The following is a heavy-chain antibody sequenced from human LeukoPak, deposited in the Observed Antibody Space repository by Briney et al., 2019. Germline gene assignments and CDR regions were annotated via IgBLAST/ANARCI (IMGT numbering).Heavy chain of an antibody. V-gene: IGHV3-23*01. CDR1: GFTFSSYA. CDR2: ITGSGDNT. D-gene: IGHD3-10*01. CDR3: ALKRITMVRGVIKGNWFDP. Sequence: HPGGSLRLPCAASGFTFSSYAMSWVRQAPGKGLEWVSTITGSGDNTYYADSVKGRFTILKDNSKNTLYLQMNSLRAEDTAVYYCALKRITMVRGVIKGNWFDPWGQGTLVTVSS. J-gene: IGHJ5*02.